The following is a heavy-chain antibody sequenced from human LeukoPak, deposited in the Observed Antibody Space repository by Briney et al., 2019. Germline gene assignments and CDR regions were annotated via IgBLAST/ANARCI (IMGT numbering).Heavy chain of an antibody. V-gene: IGHV1-24*01. J-gene: IGHJ4*02. CDR3: ARLQVGAAAGLDY. CDR1: GYTLSELS. D-gene: IGHD6-13*01. Sequence: PEASVKVSCKVSGYTLSELSMHWVRQAPGKGLEWMGGFDPEDGETIYAQKFQGRVTMTEDTSTDTAYMEVNSLRSEDTAVYYCARLQVGAAAGLDYWGQGTLVTVSS. CDR2: FDPEDGET.